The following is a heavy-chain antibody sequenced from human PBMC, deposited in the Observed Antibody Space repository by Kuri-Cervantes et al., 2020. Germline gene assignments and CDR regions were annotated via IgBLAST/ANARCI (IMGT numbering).Heavy chain of an antibody. Sequence: ASVKVSCKTSGYTFTDYYMHWVRQAPGQGLEWVGWINSKSGGTNYAQEFEGRVTLTRDTSISTAYMELTRLRSDDTAVYYCARDRSADVTYYYYYMDVWGKGTTVTVSS. CDR3: ARDRSADVTYYYYYMDV. V-gene: IGHV1-2*02. CDR1: GYTFTDYY. CDR2: INSKSGGT. J-gene: IGHJ6*03. D-gene: IGHD1-14*01.